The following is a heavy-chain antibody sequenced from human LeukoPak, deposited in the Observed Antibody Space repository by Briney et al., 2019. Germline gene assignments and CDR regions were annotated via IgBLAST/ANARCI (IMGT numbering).Heavy chain of an antibody. CDR3: ARLNYYGSGSYELDP. D-gene: IGHD3-10*01. CDR1: GGSISSSSYY. V-gene: IGHV4-39*01. CDR2: IYYSGST. Sequence: SETLSLTCTVSGGSISSSSYYWGWIRQPSGKGLEWIGSIYYSGSTYYNPSLKSRVTISVDTSKNQFSLKLSSVTAADTAVYYCARLNYYGSGSYELDPWGQGTLVTVSS. J-gene: IGHJ5*02.